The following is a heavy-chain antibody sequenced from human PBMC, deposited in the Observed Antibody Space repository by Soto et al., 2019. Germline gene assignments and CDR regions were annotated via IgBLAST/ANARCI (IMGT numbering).Heavy chain of an antibody. D-gene: IGHD3-16*01. J-gene: IGHJ6*02. CDR2: IYYSGST. Sequence: PSETLSLTCTVSGGSISSSSYYWGWIRQPPGKGLEWIGSIYYSGSTYYNPSPKSRVTISVDTSKNQFSLKLSSVTAADTAVYYCARLERGRNSARGGSYGMDVWGQGTTVTVSS. CDR1: GGSISSSSYY. CDR3: ARLERGRNSARGGSYGMDV. V-gene: IGHV4-39*01.